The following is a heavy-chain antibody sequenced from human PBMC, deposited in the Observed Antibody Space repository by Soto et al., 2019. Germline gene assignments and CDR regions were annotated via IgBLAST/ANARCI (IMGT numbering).Heavy chain of an antibody. V-gene: IGHV4-34*01. CDR1: GGSFSGYY. J-gene: IGHJ6*02. CDR3: ARVGFNWNDDYYGMDV. CDR2: INHSGST. D-gene: IGHD1-20*01. Sequence: QVQLQQWGAGLLKPSETLSLTCAVYGGSFSGYYWSWIRQPPGKGLEWIGEINHSGSTNYNPSLKSRVTISVDTSKNQFSLKLSSVTDADTAVYYCARVGFNWNDDYYGMDVWGQGTTVTVSS.